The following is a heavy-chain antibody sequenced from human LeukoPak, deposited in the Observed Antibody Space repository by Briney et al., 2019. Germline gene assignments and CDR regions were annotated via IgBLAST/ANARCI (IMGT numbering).Heavy chain of an antibody. V-gene: IGHV4-31*03. D-gene: IGHD3-22*01. CDR2: IYYSGST. CDR1: GGSISSGGYY. J-gene: IGHJ5*02. CDR3: ARGDYYEFNWFDP. Sequence: SQTLSLTCTVSGGSISSGGYYWSWIRQHPGKGLEWIGYIYYSGSTYYNPSLKSRVTISVDTSKNQFSLKLSSVTAADTAVYYCARGDYYEFNWFDPWGQGTLVTVSS.